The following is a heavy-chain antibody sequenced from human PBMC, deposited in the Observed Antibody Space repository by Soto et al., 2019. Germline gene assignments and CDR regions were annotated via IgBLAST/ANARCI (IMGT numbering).Heavy chain of an antibody. CDR3: ARGDNSGYYTWAE. Sequence: QVQLQQWGAGRLKPSETLSLTCAVYGGSFSGHSWSWIRQPPGKGLEWIGEINHRANTNYSQSLKSRVIISVDTSKNQFSLKLSSVTAADTAVYYCARGDNSGYYTWAEWSQGTLVTVSS. J-gene: IGHJ4*02. CDR2: INHRANT. V-gene: IGHV4-34*01. D-gene: IGHD3-22*01. CDR1: GGSFSGHS.